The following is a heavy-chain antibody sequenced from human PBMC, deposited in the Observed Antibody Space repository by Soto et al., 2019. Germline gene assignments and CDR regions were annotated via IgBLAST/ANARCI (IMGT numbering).Heavy chain of an antibody. D-gene: IGHD6-19*01. Sequence: SETLSLTCTVSGGSISSGDYYWSWIRQPPGKGLEWIGYIYYSGSTYYNPSLKSRVTISVDTSKNQFSMKLSSVTSADTAVYFCARDVRGIAVAGPGDVGYFDLWGRGTLVTVSS. J-gene: IGHJ2*01. V-gene: IGHV4-30-4*01. CDR2: IYYSGST. CDR1: GGSISSGDYY. CDR3: ARDVRGIAVAGPGDVGYFDL.